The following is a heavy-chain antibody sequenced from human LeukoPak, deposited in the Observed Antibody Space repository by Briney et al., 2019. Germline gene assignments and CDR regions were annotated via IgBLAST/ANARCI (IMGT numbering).Heavy chain of an antibody. CDR1: GGTFSNYA. CDR2: IVPFLNIA. J-gene: IGHJ6*02. Sequence: GASVKVSCKASGGTFSNYAISWVRQAPGQGLEWMGRIVPFLNIANYAQKFQGRVTITADKSTSTAYTELSSLTSEDTAVYYCARLATMIRGYHNVWGQGTTVTVSS. CDR3: ARLATMIRGYHNV. V-gene: IGHV1-69*04. D-gene: IGHD3-10*01.